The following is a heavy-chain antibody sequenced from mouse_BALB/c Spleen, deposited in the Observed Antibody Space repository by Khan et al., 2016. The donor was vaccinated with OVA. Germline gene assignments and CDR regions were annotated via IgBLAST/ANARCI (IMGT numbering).Heavy chain of an antibody. CDR1: GYTFTNYC. CDR3: TRWGAGLFSV. CDR2: IYPRVGDI. J-gene: IGHJ1*01. Sequence: QVQLQQSGAELVRPGTSVKISCKASGYTFTNYCLGWVKQRPGQGLEWIGDIYPRVGDINYNEKFKGRATLTAGTSSSTAYIQISSLTSEDSAVYFCTRWGAGLFSVWGQGTTVTVSS. D-gene: IGHD6-1*01. V-gene: IGHV1-63*02.